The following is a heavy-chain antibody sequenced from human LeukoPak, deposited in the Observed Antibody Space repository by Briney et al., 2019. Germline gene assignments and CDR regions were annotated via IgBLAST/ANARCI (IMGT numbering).Heavy chain of an antibody. CDR2: ISDSGGGT. V-gene: IGHV3-23*01. D-gene: IGHD6-13*01. Sequence: GGSLRLSCAASGFTFSSYAVSWVRQAPGKGLAWVSAISDSGGGTQYADSVKGRFTISRDNSKNTLYLQMNSLRAEDTAVYYCAKDSQQLGYYYYYMDVWGKGTTVTVSS. CDR1: GFTFSSYA. J-gene: IGHJ6*03. CDR3: AKDSQQLGYYYYYMDV.